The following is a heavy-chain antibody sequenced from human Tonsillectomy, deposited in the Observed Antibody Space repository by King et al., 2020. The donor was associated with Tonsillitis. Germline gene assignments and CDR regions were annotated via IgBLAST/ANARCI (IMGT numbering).Heavy chain of an antibody. J-gene: IGHJ4*02. V-gene: IGHV3-33*08. CDR2: IWSDGRHK. Sequence: VQLVESGGGVVQPGRSLRLSCAASGFTFSHYGMHWVRQAPGKGLEWVAVIWSDGRHKHYADSVKGRFIISRDNSKNKLYLQMNSLRAEDTAVYYCARDYCGGDCYFEDYWGQGTLITVSS. D-gene: IGHD2-21*02. CDR1: GFTFSHYG. CDR3: ARDYCGGDCYFEDY.